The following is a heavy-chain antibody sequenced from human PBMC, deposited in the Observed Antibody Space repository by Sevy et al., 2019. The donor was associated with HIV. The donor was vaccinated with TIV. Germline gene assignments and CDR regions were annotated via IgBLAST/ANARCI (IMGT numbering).Heavy chain of an antibody. CDR2: ISGSGGST. J-gene: IGHJ4*02. CDR1: GFTFSSYA. Sequence: GGSLRLSCAASGFTFSSYAMSWVHQAPGKGLEWVSAISGSGGSTYYADSVKGRFTISRDNSKNTLYLQMNSLRAEDTAVYYCAKGGGSSTSCLDYWGQGTLVTVSS. V-gene: IGHV3-23*01. D-gene: IGHD2-2*01. CDR3: AKGGGSSTSCLDY.